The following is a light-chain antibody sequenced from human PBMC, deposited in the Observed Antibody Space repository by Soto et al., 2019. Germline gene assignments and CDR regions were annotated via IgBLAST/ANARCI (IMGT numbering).Light chain of an antibody. V-gene: IGKV3-20*01. J-gene: IGKJ2*01. CDR3: QDYGSSHT. Sequence: EVVLTQSPDTLSLSPRESATLSCRASQSLSTYLAWYQHKPGQAPRLLIYGAYNRATGIPDRFSGSGSGTDFTRTITRLEADDFAVYFCQDYGSSHTVGQGTKLEIK. CDR1: QSLSTY. CDR2: GAY.